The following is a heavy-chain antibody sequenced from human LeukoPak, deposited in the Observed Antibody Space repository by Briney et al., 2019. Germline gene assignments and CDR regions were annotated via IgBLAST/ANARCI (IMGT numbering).Heavy chain of an antibody. CDR1: GFTFSSYA. CDR3: ARDPRGSYEFDY. Sequence: GGSLRLSCAASGFTFSSYAMHWVRQAPGKGLEWVAVISYDGSNKYYADSVKGRFTISRDNSKNTLYLQMNSLRAEDTAVYYCARDPRGSYEFDYWGQGTLVTVSS. J-gene: IGHJ4*02. D-gene: IGHD3-10*01. CDR2: ISYDGSNK. V-gene: IGHV3-30*04.